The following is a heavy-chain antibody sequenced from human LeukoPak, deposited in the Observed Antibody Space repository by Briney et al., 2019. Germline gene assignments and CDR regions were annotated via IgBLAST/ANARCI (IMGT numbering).Heavy chain of an antibody. J-gene: IGHJ3*02. Sequence: GGSLRLSCAASGFTFSRYWMHWVRQVPGKGPVWVSRINSDGSSTSYADSVKGRFSISRDNAKNTLYLQMNSLRAEDTAVNYCARDRVLRFLDWSYDAFDMWGQGTMVTVSS. CDR1: GFTFSRYW. D-gene: IGHD3-9*01. V-gene: IGHV3-74*01. CDR2: INSDGSST. CDR3: ARDRVLRFLDWSYDAFDM.